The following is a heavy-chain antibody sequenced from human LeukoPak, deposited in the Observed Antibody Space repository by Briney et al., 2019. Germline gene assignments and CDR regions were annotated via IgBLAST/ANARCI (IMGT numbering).Heavy chain of an antibody. CDR2: IKEDGREE. CDR1: GFSFNRYW. V-gene: IGHV3-7*04. J-gene: IGHJ4*02. D-gene: IGHD4/OR15-4a*01. Sequence: WSLRLSCAASGFSFNRYWMNWVRQAQGTGLEWVANIKEDGREEFYVDSVRGRFTISRDNAENSLYVQMDTLRGDDTAVYYGVRDCNGAYHPNWGQGTLVTVSS. CDR3: VRDCNGAYHPN.